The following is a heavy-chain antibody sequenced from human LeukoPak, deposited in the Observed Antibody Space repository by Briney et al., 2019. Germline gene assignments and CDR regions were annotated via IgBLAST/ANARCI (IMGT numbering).Heavy chain of an antibody. CDR2: ISGSGGST. Sequence: GGSLRLSCAASGFTLSSYAMSWVRQAPGKGLEGVSAISGSGGSTYYADSVKGRFTISRDNSKNTLYLQMNSLRAEDTAVYDCAQDLQLLVNDAFDIWGQGTMVTVSS. J-gene: IGHJ3*02. V-gene: IGHV3-23*01. D-gene: IGHD6-19*01. CDR3: AQDLQLLVNDAFDI. CDR1: GFTLSSYA.